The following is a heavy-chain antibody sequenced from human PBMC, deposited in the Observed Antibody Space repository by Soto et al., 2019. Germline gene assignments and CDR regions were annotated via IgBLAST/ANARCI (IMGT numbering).Heavy chain of an antibody. CDR1: GDSINSDY. CDR2: IYYKGNT. V-gene: IGHV4-59*01. J-gene: IGHJ4*02. D-gene: IGHD3-9*01. CDR3: AKDRITWELRYFDLFDY. Sequence: SETLSLTCTVSGDSINSDYWSWIRQPPGKGLEWIGYIYYKGNTNYNPSLKSRVTISVGTSKTQFSLKLSSVTAADTAVYYCAKDRITWELRYFDLFDYWGQGTLVTAPQ.